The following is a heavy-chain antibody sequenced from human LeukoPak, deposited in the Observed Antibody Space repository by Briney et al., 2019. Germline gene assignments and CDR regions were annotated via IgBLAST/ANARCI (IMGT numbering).Heavy chain of an antibody. J-gene: IGHJ5*02. Sequence: GASVKVSCKASGYTFTSYYIHWVRQAPGQGLEWMGWVSAYNGNTNYAQKLQGRVTLTTDTSTSTAYMELRSLRSDDTAVYYCAREGYCSGGTCYSTMNWFDPWGQGTLVTVSS. CDR1: GYTFTSYY. D-gene: IGHD2-15*01. CDR3: AREGYCSGGTCYSTMNWFDP. CDR2: VSAYNGNT. V-gene: IGHV1-18*04.